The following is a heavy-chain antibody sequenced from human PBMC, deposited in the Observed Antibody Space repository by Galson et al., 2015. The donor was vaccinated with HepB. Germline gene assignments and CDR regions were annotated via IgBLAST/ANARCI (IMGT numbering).Heavy chain of an antibody. V-gene: IGHV5-51*01. CDR2: IYPGDSDT. D-gene: IGHD2-21*01. CDR3: ARVHCGGDCYYSYYYMDV. Sequence: QSGAEVKKPGESLKISCTGSGYSFTSYWIGWVRQMPGKGLEWMGIIYPGDSDTRYSPSFQGQVTISADKSISTAYLQWSSLKASDTAMYYCARVHCGGDCYYSYYYMDVWGKGTTVTVSS. J-gene: IGHJ6*03. CDR1: GYSFTSYW.